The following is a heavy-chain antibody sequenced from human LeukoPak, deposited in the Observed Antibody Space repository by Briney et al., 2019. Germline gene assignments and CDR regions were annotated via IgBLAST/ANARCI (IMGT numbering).Heavy chain of an antibody. J-gene: IGHJ1*01. Sequence: SETLSLTCTVSGGSISSVNYYWGWIRQPAGKGLEWIGRISTSGRTDYNPSLKSRVTISVDTSKNQFSLKLSSVTAADTAVYYCARGPLNGITEYFQHWGQGTLVTVSS. V-gene: IGHV4-61*02. CDR1: GGSISSVNYY. D-gene: IGHD3-9*01. CDR3: ARGPLNGITEYFQH. CDR2: ISTSGRT.